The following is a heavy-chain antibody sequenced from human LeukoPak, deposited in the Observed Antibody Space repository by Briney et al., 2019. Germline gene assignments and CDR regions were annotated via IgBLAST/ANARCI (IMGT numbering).Heavy chain of an antibody. CDR2: ISGSGDTT. J-gene: IGHJ4*02. Sequence: PGGSLRLSCAASGFTFSNYAMSWVRQAPGKGPEWVSGISGSGDTTYYADSVKGRFTISRDNSKNTLYLQMNSLRAEDTAVYYCASTSSYGTDYWGQGTLVTVSS. V-gene: IGHV3-23*01. D-gene: IGHD1-1*01. CDR3: ASTSSYGTDY. CDR1: GFTFSNYA.